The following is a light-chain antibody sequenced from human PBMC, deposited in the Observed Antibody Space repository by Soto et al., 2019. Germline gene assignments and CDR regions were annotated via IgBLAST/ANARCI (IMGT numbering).Light chain of an antibody. CDR2: AAS. Sequence: IPLTQSPSSLSASVGDRVTVTCRASQGIGNYLDWFQQKPGKAPKRLISAASSLQSGVPSRFSGSGSGTEFTLTISSLQPEDFATYYCLQHNSYPYTFGQGTKLEVK. J-gene: IGKJ2*01. V-gene: IGKV1-17*01. CDR3: LQHNSYPYT. CDR1: QGIGNY.